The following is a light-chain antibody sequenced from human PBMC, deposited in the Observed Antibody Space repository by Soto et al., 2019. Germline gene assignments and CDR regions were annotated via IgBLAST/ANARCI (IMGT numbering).Light chain of an antibody. V-gene: IGKV1-33*01. Sequence: DIPLTQSPSSLSASVGDRVTITCQASQDISNHLNWYQQKPGKAPNLLIYDASDLETGVPSRFSGGGSGTFISFTINSLQPDYIATYYCQKHGGVPLFGPGTKVEIK. CDR3: QKHGGVPL. CDR1: QDISNH. CDR2: DAS. J-gene: IGKJ3*01.